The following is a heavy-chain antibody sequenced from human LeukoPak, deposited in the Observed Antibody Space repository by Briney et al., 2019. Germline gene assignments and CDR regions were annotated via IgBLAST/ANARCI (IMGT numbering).Heavy chain of an antibody. CDR2: INHSGST. CDR3: ARRRYSYGPTFQH. D-gene: IGHD5-18*01. J-gene: IGHJ1*01. CDR1: GGSFSGYY. V-gene: IGHV4-34*01. Sequence: SETLSLTCAVYGGSFSGYYWSWIRQPPGKGLEWIGEINHSGSTNYNPSLKSRVTISVDTSKNQFSLKLSSATAADTAVYYCARRRYSYGPTFQHWGQGTLVTVSS.